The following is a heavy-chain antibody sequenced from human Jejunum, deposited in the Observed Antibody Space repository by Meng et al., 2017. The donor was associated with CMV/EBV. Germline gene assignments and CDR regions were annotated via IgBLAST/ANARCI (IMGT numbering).Heavy chain of an antibody. D-gene: IGHD6-13*01. CDR1: GFTFSNYG. CDR2: IRFDGGNK. CDR3: TMPAAGTPPQYFQH. J-gene: IGHJ1*01. V-gene: IGHV3-30*02. Sequence: VRVVESGGGVVQPGGSLRLSCASSGFTFSNYGMYWVRQAPAKGLEWVAYIRFDGGNKQYADSVKGRFTISRDNSKNTLYLQMNSLTFEDTAVYYCTMPAAGTPPQYFQHWGQGTLVTVSS.